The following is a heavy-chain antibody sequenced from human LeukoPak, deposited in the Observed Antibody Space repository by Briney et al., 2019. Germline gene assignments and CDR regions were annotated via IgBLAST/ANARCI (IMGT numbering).Heavy chain of an antibody. CDR3: ARTSPTSHFDF. J-gene: IGHJ4*02. Sequence: PGGSLRLSCAASGFTFTTYWMHWVRQAPGKGLVWVSRINGEGSRSNYADSVKGRFTISRDNARNTLYLQMNSLRAEDTALYYCARTSPTSHFDFWGQGTLVTVSS. CDR1: GFTFTTYW. V-gene: IGHV3-74*01. D-gene: IGHD3-16*01. CDR2: INGEGSRS.